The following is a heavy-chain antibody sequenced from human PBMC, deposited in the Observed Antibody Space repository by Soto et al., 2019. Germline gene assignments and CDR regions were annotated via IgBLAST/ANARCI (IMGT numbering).Heavy chain of an antibody. CDR1: GGSITSNW. Sequence: QVQLQESGPGLMKPSGTLSLTCAVSGGSITSNWWSWVRQPPGKGLERIAELFHTGSANYNPSLMFRLPISMDKSRNHSSLNLNTVPAADTAVYYCARNIAVSGTRGFDHWGQGTLVTVSS. CDR2: LFHTGSA. V-gene: IGHV4-4*02. D-gene: IGHD2-21*01. J-gene: IGHJ4*02. CDR3: ARNIAVSGTRGFDH.